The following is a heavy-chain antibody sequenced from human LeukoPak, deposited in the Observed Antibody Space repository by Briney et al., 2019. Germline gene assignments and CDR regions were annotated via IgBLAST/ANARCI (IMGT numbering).Heavy chain of an antibody. CDR1: GFTFSSYS. V-gene: IGHV3-21*01. CDR3: ARERIQLWLIEHAFDI. CDR2: ISSSSSYI. J-gene: IGHJ3*02. Sequence: GGSLRLSCAASGFTFSSYSMNWVRQAPGKWLEWVSSISSSSSYIYYADSVKGRFTISRDNAKNSLYLQMNSLRAEDTAVYYCARERIQLWLIEHAFDIWGQGTTVTVSS. D-gene: IGHD5-18*01.